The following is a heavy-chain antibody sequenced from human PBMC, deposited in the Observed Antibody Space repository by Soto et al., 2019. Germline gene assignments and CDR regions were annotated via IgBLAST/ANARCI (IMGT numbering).Heavy chain of an antibody. CDR1: GGSISSSSYY. Sequence: QLQLQESGPGLVKPSETLSLTCTVSGGSISSSSYYWGWIRQPPGKGLAWIGSIYYSGSTYYNPSLKSRVTISVDTSKNQFSLKLSSVTAADTAVYYCARSDDYFDYWGQGTLVTVSS. D-gene: IGHD3-3*01. J-gene: IGHJ4*02. CDR3: ARSDDYFDY. V-gene: IGHV4-39*01. CDR2: IYYSGST.